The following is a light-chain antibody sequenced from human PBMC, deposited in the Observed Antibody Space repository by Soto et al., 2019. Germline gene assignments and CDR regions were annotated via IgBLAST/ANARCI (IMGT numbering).Light chain of an antibody. Sequence: QSVLTQPASVSGSPVQSITISCSGTSSDVGGYNYVFWYQHHPGKAPKLMIYDVSNRPSGVSNRFSGSKSGNTASLTISGLQAEDEADYYCSSYAGSNNLVFGGGTQLTVL. CDR2: DVS. CDR1: SSDVGGYNY. V-gene: IGLV2-14*03. CDR3: SSYAGSNNLV. J-gene: IGLJ2*01.